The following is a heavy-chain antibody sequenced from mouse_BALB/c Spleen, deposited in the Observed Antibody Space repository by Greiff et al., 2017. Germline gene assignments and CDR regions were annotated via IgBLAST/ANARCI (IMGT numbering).Heavy chain of an antibody. J-gene: IGHJ4*01. CDR3: ARDTTVVDYAMDY. CDR1: GFTFSSFG. Sequence: DVHLVESGGGLVQPGGSRKLSCAASGFTFSSFGMHWVRQAPEKGLEWVAYISSGSSTIYYADTVKGRFTISRDNPKNTLFLQMTSLRSEDTAMYYCARDTTVVDYAMDYWGQGTSVTVSS. D-gene: IGHD1-1*01. V-gene: IGHV5-17*02. CDR2: ISSGSSTI.